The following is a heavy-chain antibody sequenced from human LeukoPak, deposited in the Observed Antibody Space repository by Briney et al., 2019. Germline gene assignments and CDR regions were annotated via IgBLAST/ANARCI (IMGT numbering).Heavy chain of an antibody. CDR3: APLDRSGYFHAY. D-gene: IGHD3-22*01. V-gene: IGHV3-7*01. CDR2: VKPQRSKQ. J-gene: IGHJ4*02. CDR1: GFTLSNSC. Sequence: GGSLRLSCAASGFTLSNSCMGGVRQAPGGGGEWAAKVKPQRSKQHSVDSVPDRYTLSRDNATNSLALQMPRLRAADTAVYYCAPLDRSGYFHAYWGQATLATASS.